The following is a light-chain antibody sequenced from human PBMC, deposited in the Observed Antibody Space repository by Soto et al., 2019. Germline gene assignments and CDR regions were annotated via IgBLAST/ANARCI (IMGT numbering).Light chain of an antibody. CDR1: QSVSSSF. V-gene: IGKV3-20*01. CDR3: QHCVTSLWT. J-gene: IGKJ1*01. Sequence: EIMLTQSPGTLSLSPGERATLSCTASQSVSSSFLAWDQQKPGQAPRIRFYGASTRATGIPDRFSGSGSGTDFTLTISGLEPEDFAMYLCQHCVTSLWTFGQGTKVEIK. CDR2: GAS.